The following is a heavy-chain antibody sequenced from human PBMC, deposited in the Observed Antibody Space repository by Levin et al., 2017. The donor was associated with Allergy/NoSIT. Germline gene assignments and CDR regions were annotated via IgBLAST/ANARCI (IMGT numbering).Heavy chain of an antibody. CDR3: ARGGGSSWYLDY. V-gene: IGHV1-8*01. J-gene: IGHJ4*02. Sequence: GESLKISCKASGYTFTSYDINWVRQATGQGLEWMGWMNPNSGNTGYAQKFQGRVTMTRNTSISTAYMELSSLRSEDTAVYYCARGGGSSWYLDYWGQGTLVTVSS. D-gene: IGHD6-13*01. CDR2: MNPNSGNT. CDR1: GYTFTSYD.